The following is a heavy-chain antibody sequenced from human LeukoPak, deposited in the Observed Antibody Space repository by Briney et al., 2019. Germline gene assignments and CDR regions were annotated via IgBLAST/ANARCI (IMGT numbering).Heavy chain of an antibody. CDR3: ARGPNSNWSGLDF. Sequence: GGSLRLSCTASGFSFSGHWMHWARQLPGKGLVWVSRISPTGSTTSYADSVRGRFTVSRDNAKNTLYLQVNNLRAEDTAVYYCARGPNSNWSGLDFWGQGTLLTVSS. CDR2: ISPTGSTT. J-gene: IGHJ4*02. CDR1: GFSFSGHW. D-gene: IGHD6-6*01. V-gene: IGHV3-74*01.